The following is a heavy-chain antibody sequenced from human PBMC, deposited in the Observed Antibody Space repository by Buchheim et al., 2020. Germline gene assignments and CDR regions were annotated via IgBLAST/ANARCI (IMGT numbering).Heavy chain of an antibody. CDR3: ARGPRDYFGMDV. J-gene: IGHJ6*02. CDR1: AFSFSNNW. CDR2: ITTDGSNT. Sequence: EVQLVESGGGLVQPGGSLRLSCAASAFSFSNNWMHWVRQAPGKGLVWVSRITTDGSNTNYADSVEGRFTISRDNAKNTLFLQMNSLRAEDTAVYYCARGPRDYFGMDVWGQGTT. V-gene: IGHV3-74*01.